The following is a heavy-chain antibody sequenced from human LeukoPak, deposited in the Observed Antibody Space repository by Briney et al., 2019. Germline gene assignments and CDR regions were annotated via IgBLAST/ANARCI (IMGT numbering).Heavy chain of an antibody. CDR2: INHSGST. V-gene: IGHV4-34*01. Sequence: ASETLSLTCAVYGGSFSGYYWSWLRQPPGKGLEWFGEINHSGSTNYNPSLKSRVTISVHTSKNQFSLKLTSVTAADTAVYYCASDSSGDGYSSGYNWGQGTLVTVSS. CDR1: GGSFSGYY. D-gene: IGHD5-24*01. CDR3: ASDSSGDGYSSGYN. J-gene: IGHJ4*02.